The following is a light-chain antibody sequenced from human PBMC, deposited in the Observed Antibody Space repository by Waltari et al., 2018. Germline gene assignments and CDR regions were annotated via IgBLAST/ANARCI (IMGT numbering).Light chain of an antibody. J-gene: IGLJ2*01. CDR1: SSDVGGYNY. V-gene: IGLV2-8*01. Sequence: QSALTQPPSASGSPGQSVTISCTGTSSDVGGYNYVSWYQQHPGTAPKLKIYEVSKRPSRVPDRFTGSKSGHTASLTVCGLQAEDEADYYCSSYAGSDILVFGGGTKLTVL. CDR3: SSYAGSDILV. CDR2: EVS.